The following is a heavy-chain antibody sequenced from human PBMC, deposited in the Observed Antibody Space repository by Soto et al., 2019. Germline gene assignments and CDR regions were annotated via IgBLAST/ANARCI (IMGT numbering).Heavy chain of an antibody. CDR2: INHSGST. J-gene: IGHJ4*02. CDR3: ARFSADYGDYTYDY. V-gene: IGHV4-34*01. Sequence: SETLSLTCAVYGGSFSGYYWSWIRQPPGKGLEWIGEINHSGSTNYNPSLKSRVTISVDTSKNQFSLKLSSVTAADTAVYYCARFSADYGDYTYDYWGQGTLVTVSS. CDR1: GGSFSGYY. D-gene: IGHD4-17*01.